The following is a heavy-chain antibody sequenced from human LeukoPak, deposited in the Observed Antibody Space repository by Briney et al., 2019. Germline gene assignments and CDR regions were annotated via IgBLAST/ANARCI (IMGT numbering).Heavy chain of an antibody. D-gene: IGHD3-10*01. CDR2: ISHTGTT. CDR3: ARKLWGVADY. V-gene: IGHV4-39*01. J-gene: IGHJ4*02. CDR1: GDSISSSTYY. Sequence: SETLSLTCIVSGDSISSSTYYWAWIRQPPGKGLEWIGSISHTGTTYYKPSLKSQVTISVDASKSQFSLRLNSVTAADTAVYFCARKLWGVADYWGQGTLVTVSS.